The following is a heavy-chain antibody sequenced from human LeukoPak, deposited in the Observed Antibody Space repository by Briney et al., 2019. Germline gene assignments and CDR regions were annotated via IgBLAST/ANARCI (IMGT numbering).Heavy chain of an antibody. J-gene: IGHJ4*02. V-gene: IGHV4-38-2*02. D-gene: IGHD3-3*01. CDR3: ARGNYDFWSGYYSSYYFDY. Sequence: LRLSCTASGFIFSDYYMSWIRQPPGKGLEWIGSIYYSGSTYYNPSLKSRVTISVDTSKNQFSLELSSVTAADTAVYYCARGNYDFWSGYYSSYYFDYWGQGTLVTVSS. CDR2: IYYSGST. CDR1: GFIFSDYY.